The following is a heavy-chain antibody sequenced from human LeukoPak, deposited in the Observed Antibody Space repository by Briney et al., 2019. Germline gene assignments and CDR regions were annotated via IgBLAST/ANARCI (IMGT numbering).Heavy chain of an antibody. CDR2: IFYDGSNK. CDR3: AKDSGVTYYYNSGSATYFEY. CDR1: GFTFSDYN. Sequence: GGSMRLSCAASGFTFSDYNMNWLRQAPGKGLEWVAVIFYDGSNKYYADSVKGRFTISRDNSKNTLYLQMNSLRAEDTAVYYCAKDSGVTYYYNSGSATYFEYWGQGTLVTVSS. J-gene: IGHJ4*02. D-gene: IGHD3-10*01. V-gene: IGHV3-30*18.